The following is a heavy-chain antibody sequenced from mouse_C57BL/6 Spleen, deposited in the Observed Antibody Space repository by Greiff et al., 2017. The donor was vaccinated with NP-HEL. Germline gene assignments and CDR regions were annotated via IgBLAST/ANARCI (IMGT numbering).Heavy chain of an antibody. J-gene: IGHJ4*01. D-gene: IGHD1-1*01. CDR3: AREVVAHYAMDY. CDR2: ISDGGSYT. V-gene: IGHV5-4*01. Sequence: EVQLVESGGGLVKPGGSLKLSCAASGFTFSSYAMSWVRQTPEKRLEWVATISDGGSYTYYPDNVKGRFTISRDNAKNNLYLQMSHLKSEDTAMYYCAREVVAHYAMDYWGQGTSVTVSS. CDR1: GFTFSSYA.